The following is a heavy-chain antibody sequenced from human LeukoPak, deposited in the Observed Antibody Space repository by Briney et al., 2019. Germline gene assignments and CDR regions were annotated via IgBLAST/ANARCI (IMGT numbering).Heavy chain of an antibody. D-gene: IGHD2/OR15-2a*01. Sequence: SQTLSLTCTVSGGSISSGGYYWSWIRQHPGKGLEWIGYIYYSGSTYYSPSLKSRVTISVDTSKNQFSLKLSSVTAADTAVYYCARENLVRTFDYWGQGTLVTVSS. J-gene: IGHJ4*02. V-gene: IGHV4-31*03. CDR1: GGSISSGGYY. CDR2: IYYSGST. CDR3: ARENLVRTFDY.